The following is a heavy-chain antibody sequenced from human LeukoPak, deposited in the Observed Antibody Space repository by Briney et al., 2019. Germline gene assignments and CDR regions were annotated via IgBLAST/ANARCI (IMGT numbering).Heavy chain of an antibody. V-gene: IGHV3-23*01. CDR2: ISSSGGTT. Sequence: PGGSLRLSCAAFGFTFSSYGMSWVRQAPGKGLEWVSGISSSGGTTYYADSVKGRFTISRDNSKNTLYLQMNSLRAEDTAVYYCARDPDYGDYFDYWGQGTLVTVSS. D-gene: IGHD4-17*01. CDR1: GFTFSSYG. J-gene: IGHJ4*02. CDR3: ARDPDYGDYFDY.